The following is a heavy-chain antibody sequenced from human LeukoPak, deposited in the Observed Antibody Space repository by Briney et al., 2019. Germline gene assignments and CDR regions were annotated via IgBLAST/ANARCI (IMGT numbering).Heavy chain of an antibody. CDR1: GYTFTSYD. Sequence: ASVKVSCKASGYTFTSYDINWVRQATGQGLEWMGWMNPNSGNTGYAQKFQGRVTITRNTSISTAYMELSSLRSEDTAVYYCAKDSVAGLRNWFDPWGQGTLVTVSS. CDR2: MNPNSGNT. J-gene: IGHJ5*02. D-gene: IGHD6-19*01. CDR3: AKDSVAGLRNWFDP. V-gene: IGHV1-8*03.